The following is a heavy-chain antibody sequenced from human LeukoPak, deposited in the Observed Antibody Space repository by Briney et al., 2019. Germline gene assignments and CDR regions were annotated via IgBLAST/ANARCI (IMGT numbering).Heavy chain of an antibody. J-gene: IGHJ4*02. Sequence: ASVKVSCKASGGTFSSYAISWVRQAPGQGLEWMGGIIPIFGTANYAQKFQGRVTITTDESTSTAYMELSSLRSEDTAVYYCARHRDGSSATDYWGQGTLVTVSS. D-gene: IGHD6-19*01. CDR2: IIPIFGTA. V-gene: IGHV1-69*05. CDR3: ARHRDGSSATDY. CDR1: GGTFSSYA.